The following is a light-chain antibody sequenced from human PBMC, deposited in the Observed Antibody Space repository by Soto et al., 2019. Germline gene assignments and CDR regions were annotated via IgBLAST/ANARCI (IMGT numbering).Light chain of an antibody. Sequence: QSVLTQPPSVSGAPGQRVTITCTGSSSNIGACYDVHWYQQLPGTAPKLLIYGNSNRPSGVPDRFSGSKSGTSASLAITGLQADDEADYYCQSYDSRLSGWGLFGGGTKLTVL. CDR3: QSYDSRLSGWGL. J-gene: IGLJ2*01. V-gene: IGLV1-40*01. CDR2: GNS. CDR1: SSNIGACYD.